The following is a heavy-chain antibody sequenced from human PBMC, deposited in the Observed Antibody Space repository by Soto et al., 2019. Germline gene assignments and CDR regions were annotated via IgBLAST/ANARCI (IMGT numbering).Heavy chain of an antibody. V-gene: IGHV4-30-4*01. J-gene: IGHJ5*02. CDR3: ARGAPKYYDFWSCHNWFDP. D-gene: IGHD3-3*01. CDR1: GGSISSGDYY. Sequence: PSETLSLTCTVSGGSISSGDYYWSWIRQPPGKGLEWIGYIYYSGSTYYNPSLKSRVTISVDTSKNQFSLKLSSVTAADTAVYYCARGAPKYYDFWSCHNWFDPWGQGTLVTVSS. CDR2: IYYSGST.